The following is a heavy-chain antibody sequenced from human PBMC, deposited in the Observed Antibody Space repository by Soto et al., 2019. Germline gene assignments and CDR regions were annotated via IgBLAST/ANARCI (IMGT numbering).Heavy chain of an antibody. CDR2: ISGSGGST. D-gene: IGHD2-15*01. Sequence: LRLSCAASGFTFSSYAMSWVRQAPGKGLEWVSAISGSGGSTYYADSVKGRFTISRDNSKNTLYLQMNSLRAEDTAVYYCAKDSGDIVVVVAATFDYWGQGTLVTSPQ. J-gene: IGHJ4*02. CDR1: GFTFSSYA. CDR3: AKDSGDIVVVVAATFDY. V-gene: IGHV3-23*01.